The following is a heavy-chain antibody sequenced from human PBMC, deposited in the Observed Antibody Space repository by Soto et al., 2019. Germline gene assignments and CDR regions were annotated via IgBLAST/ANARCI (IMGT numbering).Heavy chain of an antibody. J-gene: IGHJ6*02. V-gene: IGHV1-69*13. CDR3: ARDLHSIFGVVIIPYGMDV. CDR1: GGTFSSYA. D-gene: IGHD3-3*01. CDR2: IIPIFGTA. Sequence: GASVKVSCKASGGTFSSYATSWVRQAPGQGLEWMGGIIPIFGTANYAQKFQGRVTITADESTSTAYMELSSLRSEDTAVYYCARDLHSIFGVVIIPYGMDVWGQGPTVTVYS.